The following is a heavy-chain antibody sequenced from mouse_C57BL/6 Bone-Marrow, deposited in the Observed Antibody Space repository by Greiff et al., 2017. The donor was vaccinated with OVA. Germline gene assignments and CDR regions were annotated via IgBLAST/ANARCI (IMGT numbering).Heavy chain of an antibody. V-gene: IGHV1-69*01. CDR2: IDPSDSYT. Sequence: VQLQQPGAELVMPGASVKLSCKASGYTFTSYWMHWVKQRPGQGLEWIGEIDPSDSYTNYTQKFKGKSTLTVSKSSSTAYMQLSSLTSEDSAVYYCARQSGDYWGQGTTRTVSS. J-gene: IGHJ2*01. CDR3: ARQSGDY. CDR1: GYTFTSYW.